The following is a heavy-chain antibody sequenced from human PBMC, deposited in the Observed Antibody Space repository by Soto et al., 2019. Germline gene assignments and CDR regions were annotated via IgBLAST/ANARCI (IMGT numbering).Heavy chain of an antibody. CDR1: GFTFGDFW. Sequence: EVQLVESGGGLVQPGGSLRLSCTVSGFTFGDFWMTWVRQAPGKGLEWVANMNQNGGEIYYADSVRGRFVISRDNAKNVLFLKMNSLSAEDQALYNCASQRTSDAMDVWGQGTTVNVCS. J-gene: IGHJ6*02. D-gene: IGHD1-1*01. CDR2: MNQNGGEI. CDR3: ASQRTSDAMDV. V-gene: IGHV3-7*05.